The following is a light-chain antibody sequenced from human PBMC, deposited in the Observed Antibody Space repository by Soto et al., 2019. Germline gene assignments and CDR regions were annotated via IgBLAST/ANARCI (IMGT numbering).Light chain of an antibody. J-gene: IGLJ2*01. Sequence: QSVLIQPPSASGTPGQRVTISCSGSNSNIGTKPVSWYQHLPGTAPKVLIYSNDQRPSGVPDRFSGSKSGTSASLAISGLQSEDETDYYCAAWDHSLDAVVFGGGTKLTVL. CDR3: AAWDHSLDAVV. CDR2: SND. CDR1: NSNIGTKP. V-gene: IGLV1-44*01.